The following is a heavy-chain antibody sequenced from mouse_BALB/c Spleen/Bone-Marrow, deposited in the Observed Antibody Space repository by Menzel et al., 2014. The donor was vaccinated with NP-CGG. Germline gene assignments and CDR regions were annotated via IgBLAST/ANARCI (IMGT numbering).Heavy chain of an antibody. J-gene: IGHJ2*01. CDR1: GFSLTSYG. V-gene: IGHV2-9*02. D-gene: IGHD1-1*01. CDR2: IWAGGST. CDR3: ARDYYGSSYFDY. Sequence: VQGVESGPGLVAPSQSLSITCTVSGFSLTSYGVHWVRQPPGKGLEWLGVIWAGGSTNYNSALMSRLSISKDNSKSQVFLKMNSLQTDDTAMYYCARDYYGSSYFDYWGHGTTLTVSS.